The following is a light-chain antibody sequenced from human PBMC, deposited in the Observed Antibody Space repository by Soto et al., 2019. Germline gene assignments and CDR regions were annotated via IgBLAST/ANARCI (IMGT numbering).Light chain of an antibody. V-gene: IGKV3-15*01. CDR1: QSVSSK. J-gene: IGKJ2*01. CDR3: QQYNNWPHT. CDR2: GVS. Sequence: EIVMTQSPATLSVSPGERATLSCRASQSVSSKLAWFQQKPGQAPSLLIYGVSTRATGVPVRFSGSGSGTEFTLTINSLQSGDFAVYYCQQYNNWPHTFGQGTKLEIK.